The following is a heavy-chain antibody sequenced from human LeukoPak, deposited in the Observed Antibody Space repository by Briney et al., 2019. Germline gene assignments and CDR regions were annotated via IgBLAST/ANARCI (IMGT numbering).Heavy chain of an antibody. CDR2: IIPIFGTA. Sequence: SVKVSCKASGGTFSSYAISWVRQAPGQGLEWMGGIIPIFGTANYTQKFQGRVTITADESTSTAYMELSSLRSEDTAVYYCARDLDYYDSSGYTDDFDYWGQGTLVTVSS. CDR3: ARDLDYYDSSGYTDDFDY. CDR1: GGTFSSYA. J-gene: IGHJ4*02. V-gene: IGHV1-69*01. D-gene: IGHD3-22*01.